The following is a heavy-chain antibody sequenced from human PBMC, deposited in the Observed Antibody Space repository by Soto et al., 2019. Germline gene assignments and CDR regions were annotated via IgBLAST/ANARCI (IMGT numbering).Heavy chain of an antibody. V-gene: IGHV1-18*01. Sequence: QVLLVQSGAEVKKPGASVKVSCKASGYTFTSYGISWVRQAPGQGLEWMGWISAYNGNTNYAQKLQGRVTMTTDTSTSTAYMELRSLRSDDTAVYYCARDESGWLSHTNWFDPWGQGTLVTVSS. J-gene: IGHJ5*02. CDR3: ARDESGWLSHTNWFDP. CDR1: GYTFTSYG. D-gene: IGHD6-19*01. CDR2: ISAYNGNT.